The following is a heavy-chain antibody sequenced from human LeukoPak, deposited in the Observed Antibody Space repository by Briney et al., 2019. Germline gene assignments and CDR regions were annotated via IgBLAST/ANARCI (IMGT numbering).Heavy chain of an antibody. CDR1: GGSISSYY. D-gene: IGHD6-13*01. CDR3: ARDLGIAAAAPFDI. J-gene: IGHJ3*02. Sequence: TSETLSLTCTVSGGSISSYYWSWIRQPAGKGLEWIGRIYTSGSTNYNPSLKSRVTMSVDTSKNQFSLKLSSVTAADTAVYYCARDLGIAAAAPFDIWGQGTMVTVSS. CDR2: IYTSGST. V-gene: IGHV4-4*07.